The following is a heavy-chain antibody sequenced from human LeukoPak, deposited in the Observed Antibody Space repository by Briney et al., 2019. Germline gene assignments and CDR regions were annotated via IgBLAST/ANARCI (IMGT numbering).Heavy chain of an antibody. Sequence: GGSLRLSCAASGFTFSSYAMHWVRQAPGKGLEWVAVISYDGSNKYYADSVKGRFTISRDNAKNSLFLQMHRLRAEDTAVYYCARGPNSNWSGLDFWGQGTLLTVSS. J-gene: IGHJ4*02. D-gene: IGHD6-6*01. CDR3: ARGPNSNWSGLDF. CDR1: GFTFSSYA. CDR2: ISYDGSNK. V-gene: IGHV3-30*03.